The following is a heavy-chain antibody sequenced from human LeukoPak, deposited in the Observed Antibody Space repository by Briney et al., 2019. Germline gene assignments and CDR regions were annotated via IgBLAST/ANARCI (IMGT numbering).Heavy chain of an antibody. Sequence: SVKASCKASGGTFSSYAISWVRQAPGQGLEWMGRIIPILGIANYAQKFQGRVTITADKSTSTAYMELSSLRSEDTAVYYCARGQIRDNWFDPWGQGTLVTVSS. CDR3: ARGQIRDNWFDP. CDR1: GGTFSSYA. J-gene: IGHJ5*02. CDR2: IIPILGIA. V-gene: IGHV1-69*04.